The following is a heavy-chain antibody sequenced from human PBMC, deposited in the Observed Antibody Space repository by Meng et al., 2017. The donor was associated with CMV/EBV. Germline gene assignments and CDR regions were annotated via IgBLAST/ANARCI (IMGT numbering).Heavy chain of an antibody. D-gene: IGHD3-22*01. Sequence: GGSLRLSCAASGFTFDDYAMHWVRQAPGKGLEWVSGISWNSGSIGYADSVKGRFTISRDNAKNSLYLQMNSLRAEDMALYYCAKDMIVGGMDVWAKGPRSPSP. V-gene: IGHV3-9*03. CDR1: GFTFDDYA. J-gene: IGHJ6*02. CDR3: AKDMIVGGMDV. CDR2: ISWNSGSI.